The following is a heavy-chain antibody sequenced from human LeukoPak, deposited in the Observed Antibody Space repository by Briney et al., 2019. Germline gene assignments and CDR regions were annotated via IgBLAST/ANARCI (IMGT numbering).Heavy chain of an antibody. J-gene: IGHJ5*02. CDR3: ARGVGGDSRFDP. CDR1: GFTFSSYG. Sequence: GGSLRLSCAASGFTFSSYGMHWVRQAPGKGLEWVAVIWYDGSNKYYADSVKGRFTISRDNSKNTLYLQMNSLRAEDTGLYYCARGVGGDSRFDPWGQGTLVTVSS. V-gene: IGHV3-33*01. D-gene: IGHD1-26*01. CDR2: IWYDGSNK.